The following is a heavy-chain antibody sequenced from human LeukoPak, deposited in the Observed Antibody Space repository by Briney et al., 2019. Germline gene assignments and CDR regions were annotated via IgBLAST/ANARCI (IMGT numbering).Heavy chain of an antibody. J-gene: IGHJ4*02. V-gene: IGHV3-7*01. D-gene: IGHD5-12*01. Sequence: GGSLRLSCAASGFTFSSYSMNWVRQAPGKGLEWVANIKQDGSEKYYVDSVKGRFTISRDNAKNSLYLQMNSLRAEDTAVYYCARERDSGYAGLDYWGQGTLVTVSS. CDR1: GFTFSSYS. CDR3: ARERDSGYAGLDY. CDR2: IKQDGSEK.